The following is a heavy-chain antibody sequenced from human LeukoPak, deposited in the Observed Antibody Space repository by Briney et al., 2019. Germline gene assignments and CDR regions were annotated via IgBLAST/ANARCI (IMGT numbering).Heavy chain of an antibody. CDR1: GFTFSTYG. CDR3: AKDRGSYGSGTDY. D-gene: IGHD3-10*01. J-gene: IGHJ4*02. Sequence: HPGGSLRLCCVASGFTFSTYGMHWVRQAPGKELEWAAFIRFDASNTYYAHSVRGRFTISRDNSKNTLDLQMNSLRAEDTAVYYCAKDRGSYGSGTDYWGQGTLVTVSS. CDR2: IRFDASNT. V-gene: IGHV3-30*02.